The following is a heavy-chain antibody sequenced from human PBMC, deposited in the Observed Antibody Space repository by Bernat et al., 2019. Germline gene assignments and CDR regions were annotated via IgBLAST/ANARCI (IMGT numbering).Heavy chain of an antibody. CDR3: AREGNYVWGSYRSPRGYNWFDP. J-gene: IGHJ5*02. V-gene: IGHV4-38-2*02. CDR1: GYSISSGYY. D-gene: IGHD3-16*02. CDR2: IYHSGST. Sequence: QVQLQESGPGLVKPSETLSLTCAVSGYSISSGYYWGWIRQPPGKGLEWIGSIYHSGSTYYNPSLKSRVTISVDTSKNRFTLKLSSVTAADTAVYYCAREGNYVWGSYRSPRGYNWFDPWGQGTLVTVSS.